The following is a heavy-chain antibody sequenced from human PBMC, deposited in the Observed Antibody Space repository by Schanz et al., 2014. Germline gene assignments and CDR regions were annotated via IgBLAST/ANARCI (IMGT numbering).Heavy chain of an antibody. J-gene: IGHJ4*02. D-gene: IGHD3-22*01. Sequence: QVQLVQSGAEVKKPGASVKVSCKASGYTFTGSYMYWMRQAPGQGLEWVGRINPNSGGANYVQKFQGRVTMTTDTSVSTAYMELSRLTSDDTAVYYCARGDRIVDYWGQGTLVTVSS. CDR1: GYTFTGSY. CDR3: ARGDRIVDY. V-gene: IGHV1-2*06. CDR2: INPNSGGA.